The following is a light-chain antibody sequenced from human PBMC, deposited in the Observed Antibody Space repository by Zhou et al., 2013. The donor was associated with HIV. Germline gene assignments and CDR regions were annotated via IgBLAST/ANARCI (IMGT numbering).Light chain of an antibody. Sequence: EIVLTQSPGTLSLSPGERATLSCRASQSVSSGFLAWYQQKPGQAPRLLIYGASSRATGIPDRFNGGGSGTDFTLTISRLEPEDFAVYYCQQYGSSPPGITFGQGT. V-gene: IGKV3-20*01. J-gene: IGKJ5*01. CDR2: GAS. CDR3: QQYGSSPPGIT. CDR1: QSVSSGF.